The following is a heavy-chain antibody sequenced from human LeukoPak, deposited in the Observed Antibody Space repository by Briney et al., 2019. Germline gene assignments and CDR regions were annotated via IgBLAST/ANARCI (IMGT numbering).Heavy chain of an antibody. CDR2: IYPDDSDT. D-gene: IGHD3-16*01. V-gene: IGHV5-51*01. J-gene: IGHJ3*02. CDR1: GYSFTNYS. Sequence: GESLKISCKGSGYSFTNYSIAWVRQMPGKSLEWMGIIYPDDSDTRYSPSFQGQVTISADKSISTAYLQWSSLKASDTAMYYCARIWLRAFDIWGQGTMVTVSS. CDR3: ARIWLRAFDI.